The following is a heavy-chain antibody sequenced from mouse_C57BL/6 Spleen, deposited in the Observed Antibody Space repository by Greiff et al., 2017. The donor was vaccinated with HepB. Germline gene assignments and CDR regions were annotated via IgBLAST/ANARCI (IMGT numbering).Heavy chain of an antibody. CDR3: ARTIYYGYDDWYFDV. Sequence: VQLQQSGPELVKPGASVKMSCKASGYTFTDYNMHWVKQSHGKSLEWIGYINPNNGGTSYNQKFKGKATLTVNKSSSTAYMELRSLTSEDSAVYYCARTIYYGYDDWYFDVWGTGTTVTVSS. D-gene: IGHD2-2*01. CDR2: INPNNGGT. CDR1: GYTFTDYN. J-gene: IGHJ1*03. V-gene: IGHV1-22*01.